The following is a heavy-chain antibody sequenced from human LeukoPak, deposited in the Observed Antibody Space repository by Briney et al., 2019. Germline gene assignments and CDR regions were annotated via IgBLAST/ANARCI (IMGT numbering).Heavy chain of an antibody. J-gene: IGHJ4*02. D-gene: IGHD2-21*02. V-gene: IGHV1-69*13. CDR1: GCTFSSYA. CDR2: IIPIFGTA. CDR3: AREAYCGGDCSNFDY. Sequence: VASLKVSCKASGCTFSSYAISWVRQAPGQGLEWMGGIIPIFGTANYAQKFQGRVTITADESTSTAYMELSSLRSEDTAVYYGAREAYCGGDCSNFDYWGQGTLVTVSS.